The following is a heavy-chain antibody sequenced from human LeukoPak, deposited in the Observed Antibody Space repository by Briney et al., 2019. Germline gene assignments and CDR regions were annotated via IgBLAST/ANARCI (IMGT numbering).Heavy chain of an antibody. CDR1: GFTFSSYS. D-gene: IGHD6-6*01. CDR3: ATLASIAHDL. CDR2: ISSNSSYI. V-gene: IGHV3-21*01. J-gene: IGHJ5*02. Sequence: GGSLRLSCAASGFTFSSYSMKWVRQAPGKGLEWVSSISSNSSYISYADTVKCRFTISRDNANTSLYLQMNSLRARVTAVYYCATLASIAHDLWGQGTLVTVSS.